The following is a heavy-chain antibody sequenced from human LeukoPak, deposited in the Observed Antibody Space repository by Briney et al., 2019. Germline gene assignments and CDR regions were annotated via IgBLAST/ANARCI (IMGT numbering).Heavy chain of an antibody. V-gene: IGHV4-34*01. CDR1: GGSFSGYY. Sequence: SETLSLICAVYGGSFSGYYWSWIRQPPGKGLEWIGEINHSGSTNYNPSLKSRVTISVDTSKNQFSLKLSSVTAADTAVYYCASRRDSSGYYLHYWGQGTLVTVSS. J-gene: IGHJ4*02. D-gene: IGHD3-22*01. CDR2: INHSGST. CDR3: ASRRDSSGYYLHY.